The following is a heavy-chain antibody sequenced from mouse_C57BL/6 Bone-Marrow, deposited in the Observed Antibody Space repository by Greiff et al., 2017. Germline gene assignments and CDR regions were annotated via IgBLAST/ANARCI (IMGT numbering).Heavy chain of an antibody. J-gene: IGHJ1*03. Sequence: QVQLKESGPGILQPSQTLSLTCSFSGFSLSTFGLGVGWIRQPLGKGLEWLAHIWWDDDNYYNPALKSRLTLSKDISKNQVFLKIANVDTADTATYYGARIRANGYSVFWYFDVWGTETTVTVSS. V-gene: IGHV8-8*01. CDR3: ARIRANGYSVFWYFDV. CDR2: IWWDDDN. D-gene: IGHD2-3*01. CDR1: GFSLSTFGLG.